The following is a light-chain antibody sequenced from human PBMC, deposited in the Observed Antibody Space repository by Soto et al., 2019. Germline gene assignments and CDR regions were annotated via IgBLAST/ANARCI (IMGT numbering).Light chain of an antibody. CDR2: DVS. V-gene: IGLV2-14*03. CDR3: CSYTSSSTYV. J-gene: IGLJ1*01. Sequence: QSALTQPASVSGSPGQSITISCTGTSSDIGGYKYVSWYQQHPGKAPKLIMFDVSNRPSGVSNRFSGSKSANTASLTISGLQAEDEAGYYCCSYTSSSTYVFGSGTKLTVL. CDR1: SSDIGGYKY.